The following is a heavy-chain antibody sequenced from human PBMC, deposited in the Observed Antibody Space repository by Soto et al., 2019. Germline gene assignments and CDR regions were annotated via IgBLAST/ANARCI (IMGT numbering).Heavy chain of an antibody. Sequence: ASLKVSSEPSGCTSSEDYIHRVRQAPGQEIEWMGWINPNSGGTGYAEKFQGRVTMTRDTSISTAYMELNRLNSDDTAVYYCVRSGPVADPTSSEAYHPFDFWGQGTLVTVSS. V-gene: IGHV1-2*02. CDR1: GCTSSEDY. J-gene: IGHJ4*02. CDR3: VRSGPVADPTSSEAYHPFDF. CDR2: INPNSGGT. D-gene: IGHD6-19*01.